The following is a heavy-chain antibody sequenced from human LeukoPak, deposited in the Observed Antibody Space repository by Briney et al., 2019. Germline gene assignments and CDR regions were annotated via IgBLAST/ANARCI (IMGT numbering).Heavy chain of an antibody. V-gene: IGHV3-30*02. Sequence: GGSLRLSCAASGFTFSSCGMHWVRQAPGKGLEWVAFIRYDGSNKYYADSVKGRFTISRDNSKNTLYLQMNSLRAEDTAVYYCAKDLEAAGWFDPWGQGTLVTVSS. CDR2: IRYDGSNK. CDR1: GFTFSSCG. J-gene: IGHJ5*02. CDR3: AKDLEAAGWFDP. D-gene: IGHD6-13*01.